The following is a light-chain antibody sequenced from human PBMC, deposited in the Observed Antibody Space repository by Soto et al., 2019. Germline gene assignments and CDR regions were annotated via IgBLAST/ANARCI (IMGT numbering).Light chain of an antibody. CDR3: QQANTFPHP. CDR1: PPINNW. V-gene: IGKV1D-12*01. Sequence: DIQMTQSPSSVSASVGDTVIITCRASPPINNWLAWYQQKSVKAPNLLIHGASNLKGGVPSRLSGSVSGTDFTLTTTNLQPEDFSTYYSQQANTFPHPLGQGTKLEIK. J-gene: IGKJ2*01. CDR2: GAS.